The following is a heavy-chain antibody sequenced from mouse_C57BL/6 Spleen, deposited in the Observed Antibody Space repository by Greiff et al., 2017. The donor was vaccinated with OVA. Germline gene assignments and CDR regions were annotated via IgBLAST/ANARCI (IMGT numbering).Heavy chain of an antibody. J-gene: IGHJ2*01. CDR2: ISYDGSN. V-gene: IGHV3-6*01. D-gene: IGHD2-1*01. Sequence: EVKLLESGPGLVKPSQSLSLTCSVTGYSITSGYYWNWIRQFPGNKLEWMGYISYDGSNNYNPSLKNRISITRDTSKNQFFLKLNSVTTEDTATYYCAWGYGNFDYWGQGTTLTVSS. CDR3: AWGYGNFDY. CDR1: GYSITSGYY.